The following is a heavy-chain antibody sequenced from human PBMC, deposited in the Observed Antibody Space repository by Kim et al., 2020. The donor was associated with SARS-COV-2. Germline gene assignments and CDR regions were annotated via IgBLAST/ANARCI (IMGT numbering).Heavy chain of an antibody. CDR2: INTNTGNP. CDR3: ARDPGVSTIFGVVIRNPNYYGMDV. Sequence: ASVKVSCKASGYTFTSYAMNWVRQAPGQGLEWMGWINTNTGNPTYAQGFTGRFVFSLDTSVSTAYLQISSLKAEDTAVYYCARDPGVSTIFGVVIRNPNYYGMDVWGQGTPVTASS. V-gene: IGHV7-4-1*02. CDR1: GYTFTSYA. D-gene: IGHD3-3*01. J-gene: IGHJ6*02.